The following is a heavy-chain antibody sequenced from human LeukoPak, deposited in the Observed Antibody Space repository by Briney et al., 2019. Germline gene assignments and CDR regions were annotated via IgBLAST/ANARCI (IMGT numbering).Heavy chain of an antibody. V-gene: IGHV2-5*01. CDR1: XXXXSXSGGG. Sequence: TQTLTLTCTXSXXXXSXSGGGVXXXXXXPGKXLERXAVIYWNDDKRYSPSLKSRLTITKDTSKNQVVLTMTNMDPVDTATYYCAHRLASSSSPNFDYWGQGTLVTVSS. CDR2: IYWNDDK. CDR3: AHRLASSSSPNFDY. D-gene: IGHD6-6*01. J-gene: IGHJ4*02.